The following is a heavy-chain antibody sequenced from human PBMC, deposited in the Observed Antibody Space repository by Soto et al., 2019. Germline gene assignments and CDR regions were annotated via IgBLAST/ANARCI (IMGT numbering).Heavy chain of an antibody. J-gene: IGHJ3*02. CDR1: GYTFTSYG. CDR3: ARVLRANYDFWSGYSTHASDI. D-gene: IGHD3-3*01. CDR2: ISAYNGNT. Sequence: ASVKVSCKASGYTFTSYGISWVRQAPGQGLEWMGWISAYNGNTNYAQKLQGRVTMTTDTSTSTAYMELRSLRSDDTAVYYCARVLRANYDFWSGYSTHASDIWG. V-gene: IGHV1-18*01.